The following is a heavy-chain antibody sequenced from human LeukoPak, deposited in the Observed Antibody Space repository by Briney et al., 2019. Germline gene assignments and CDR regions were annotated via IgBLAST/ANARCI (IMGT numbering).Heavy chain of an antibody. V-gene: IGHV3-11*01. J-gene: IGHJ6*02. CDR1: GFTFSDYY. Sequence: GGSLRLSCAASGFTFSDYYMSWIRQAPGKGLEWVSYISSSGSTIYYADSVKGRFTISRDNAKNSLYLQMNSLRAEDTAVYYCARDSSTTYYYYGMDVWGQGTTVTVSS. CDR2: ISSSGSTI. CDR3: ARDSSTTYYYYGMDV. D-gene: IGHD1-14*01.